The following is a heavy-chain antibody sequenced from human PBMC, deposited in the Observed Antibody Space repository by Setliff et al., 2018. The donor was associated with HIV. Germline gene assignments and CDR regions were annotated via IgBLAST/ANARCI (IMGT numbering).Heavy chain of an antibody. CDR2: IYTSGST. V-gene: IGHV4-61*02. Sequence: SETLSLTCTVSGGSISSGGYYWSWIRQPAGKGLEWIGRIYTSGSTNYNPSLKSRVTISVDTSKNQFSLKLSSVTAADTAVYYCARTYNFWSGYYDAFDIWGQGTMVTVSS. J-gene: IGHJ3*02. D-gene: IGHD3-3*01. CDR3: ARTYNFWSGYYDAFDI. CDR1: GGSISSGGYY.